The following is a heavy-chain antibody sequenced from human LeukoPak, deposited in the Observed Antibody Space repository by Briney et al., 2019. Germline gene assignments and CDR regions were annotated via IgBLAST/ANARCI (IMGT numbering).Heavy chain of an antibody. CDR3: ARVSIAARSPYYYGMDV. CDR1: GGTFSSYA. J-gene: IGHJ6*02. Sequence: PEASVTVSCKASGGTFSSYAISWVRQAPGQGLGWMGGIIPIFGTANYAQKFQGRVTIIADESTSTAYMELSSLRSEDTAVYYCARVSIAARSPYYYGMDVWGQGTTVTVSS. CDR2: IIPIFGTA. V-gene: IGHV1-69*01. D-gene: IGHD6-6*01.